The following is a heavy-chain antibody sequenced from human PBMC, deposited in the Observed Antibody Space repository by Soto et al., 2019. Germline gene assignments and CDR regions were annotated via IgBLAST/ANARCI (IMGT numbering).Heavy chain of an antibody. CDR3: ARRQSRTMVPYYFDY. J-gene: IGHJ4*02. Sequence: SETLSLTCTISGGSISSGGYYWSWIRQHPGKGLEWIGYIYYSGSTYYNPSLKSRVTISVDTSKNKFSLKLSSVTAADTAVYYCARRQSRTMVPYYFDYWGQGTMVTVSS. CDR2: IYYSGST. D-gene: IGHD3-10*01. V-gene: IGHV4-31*03. CDR1: GGSISSGGYY.